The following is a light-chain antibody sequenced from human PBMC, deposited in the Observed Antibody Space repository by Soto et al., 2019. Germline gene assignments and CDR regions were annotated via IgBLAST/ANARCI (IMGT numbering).Light chain of an antibody. Sequence: QSALTQPASVSGSPGQSIAISCTGASSDVGSDSLVSWYQQLPGKGPKLMIYEGTKRPSGAPNRFSGSQSGNTASLTISGLRAEDEADYYCYSYAGGMIWVFGGGIKLTVL. J-gene: IGLJ3*02. CDR1: SSDVGSDSL. CDR3: YSYAGGMIWV. CDR2: EGT. V-gene: IGLV2-23*01.